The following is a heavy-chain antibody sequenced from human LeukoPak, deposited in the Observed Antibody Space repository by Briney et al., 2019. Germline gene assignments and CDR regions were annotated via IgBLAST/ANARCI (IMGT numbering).Heavy chain of an antibody. CDR2: ISAYNGNT. Sequence: ASVKVSCKASGYTFTSYGISWVRQAPGQGLEWMGWISAYNGNTNYAQKLQGRVTMTTDTSTSTAYMELRSLRSDDTAVYYCARSGDVVVPAAIHNDYWGQGTLVTLSS. V-gene: IGHV1-18*01. D-gene: IGHD2-2*02. CDR3: ARSGDVVVPAAIHNDY. CDR1: GYTFTSYG. J-gene: IGHJ4*02.